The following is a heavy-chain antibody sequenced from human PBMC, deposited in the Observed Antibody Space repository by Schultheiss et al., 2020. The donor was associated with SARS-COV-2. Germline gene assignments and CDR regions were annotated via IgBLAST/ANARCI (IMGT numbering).Heavy chain of an antibody. CDR3: ARGYLGRDGYNYWDIWFYFDY. CDR2: INHSGST. D-gene: IGHD5-24*01. Sequence: SETLSLTCTVSGGSVSSGSYYWSWIRQPPGKGLEWIGEINHSGSTNYNPSLKSRVTISVDTSKNQFSLKLSSVTAADTAVYYCARGYLGRDGYNYWDIWFYFDYWGQGTLVTVSS. CDR1: GGSVSSGSYY. J-gene: IGHJ4*02. V-gene: IGHV4-39*07.